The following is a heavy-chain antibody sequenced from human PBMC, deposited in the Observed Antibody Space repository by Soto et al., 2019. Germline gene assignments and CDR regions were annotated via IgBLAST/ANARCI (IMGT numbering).Heavy chain of an antibody. Sequence: PSETLSLTYTVSGGSISNYHWSWIRQPPGKGLEWIGYISSSGSTNYNPSLRSRATISVDTSKNQFSLKLSSVTAADTAVYYCARNQLALRYWSQGTLVTVSS. J-gene: IGHJ4*02. V-gene: IGHV4-59*08. CDR1: GGSISNYH. CDR3: ARNQLALRY. CDR2: ISSSGST. D-gene: IGHD3-16*01.